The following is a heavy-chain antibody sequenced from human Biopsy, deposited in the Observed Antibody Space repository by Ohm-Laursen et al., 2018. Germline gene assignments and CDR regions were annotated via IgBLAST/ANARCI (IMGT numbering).Heavy chain of an antibody. Sequence: SDTLSLTCSVSGGSIISYYWTWIRQPPGKGPEWIGHVYNGGITNYNPSLKSRVTISKDTSKNQFSLQVNSVTAADTAVYYCARTPRDSFWSGSYKRGLWFDPWGQGTLDIVSS. D-gene: IGHD3-3*01. CDR2: VYNGGIT. CDR3: ARTPRDSFWSGSYKRGLWFDP. V-gene: IGHV4-59*07. CDR1: GGSIISYY. J-gene: IGHJ5*02.